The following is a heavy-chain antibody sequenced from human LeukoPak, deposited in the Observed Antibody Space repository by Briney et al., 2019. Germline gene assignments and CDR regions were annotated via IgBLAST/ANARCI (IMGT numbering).Heavy chain of an antibody. CDR3: ARRAVADEFDY. CDR2: ISSSSRYI. J-gene: IGHJ4*02. D-gene: IGHD6-19*01. Sequence: GGSLRLSCAASGFTISSYSMNWVRQAPGKGLEWVSSISSSSRYIYYADSVKGRFTISRDNAKNSLYLQMNSLRAEDTAVYYCARRAVADEFDYWGQGTLVTVST. V-gene: IGHV3-21*01. CDR1: GFTISSYS.